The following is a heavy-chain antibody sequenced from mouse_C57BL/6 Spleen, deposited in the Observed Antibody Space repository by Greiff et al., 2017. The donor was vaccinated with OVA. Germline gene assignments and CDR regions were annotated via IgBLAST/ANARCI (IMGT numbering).Heavy chain of an antibody. J-gene: IGHJ4*01. V-gene: IGHV1-26*01. CDR2: INPNNGGT. CDR3: AREGGSSSYYAMDY. D-gene: IGHD1-1*01. CDR1: GYTFTDYY. Sequence: EVQLQQSGPELVKPGASVKISCKASGYTFTDYYMNWVKQSHGKSLEWIGDINPNNGGTSYNQKFKGKATLTVDKSSSTAYMELRSLTSEDSAVYYCAREGGSSSYYAMDYWGQGTSVTVSS.